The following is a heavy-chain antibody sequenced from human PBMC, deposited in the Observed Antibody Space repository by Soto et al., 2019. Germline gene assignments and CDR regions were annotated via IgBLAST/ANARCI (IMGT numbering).Heavy chain of an antibody. D-gene: IGHD2-2*02. CDR2: VSASGGST. Sequence: EVQLLESGGGLVQPGGSLRLSCAASGFIFGNYAMSWVRQAPGKGLEWVSTVSASGGSTYYTDSAKGRFTISRDNSKNTLYLQMNSLRVEDTAVYYCAQVDTSWYNNRFDYWGQGPLVTVSS. CDR1: GFIFGNYA. J-gene: IGHJ4*02. CDR3: AQVDTSWYNNRFDY. V-gene: IGHV3-23*01.